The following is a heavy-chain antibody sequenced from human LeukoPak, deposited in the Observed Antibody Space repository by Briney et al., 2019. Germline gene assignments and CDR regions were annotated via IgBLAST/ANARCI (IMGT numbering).Heavy chain of an antibody. D-gene: IGHD4-17*01. CDR1: GYTFTSYA. CDR2: INAGNGNT. Sequence: GASVKVSCKASGYTFTSYALHWVRHAPGQRLEWMGWINAGNGNTKYSQKFQGRVTITRDTSASTAYMELSSLRSEDTAVYYCARRGDSGDYGDYADAFDIWGQGTMVTVSS. J-gene: IGHJ3*02. V-gene: IGHV1-3*01. CDR3: ARRGDSGDYGDYADAFDI.